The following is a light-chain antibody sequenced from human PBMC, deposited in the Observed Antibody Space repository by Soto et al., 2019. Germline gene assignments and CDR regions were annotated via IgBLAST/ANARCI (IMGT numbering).Light chain of an antibody. CDR3: SSYTSRSTLV. CDR2: EFS. J-gene: IGLJ1*01. V-gene: IGLV2-14*01. CDR1: SSDVGGYNY. Sequence: QSSLTQPPSVSGSPGQSITISCTGTSSDVGGYNYVSWYQQHPAKAPILMIYEFSNGPSGVSTGVSGSKSGKTASLTISGLTGEDGGDYYCSSYTSRSTLVFGTGTKLTVL.